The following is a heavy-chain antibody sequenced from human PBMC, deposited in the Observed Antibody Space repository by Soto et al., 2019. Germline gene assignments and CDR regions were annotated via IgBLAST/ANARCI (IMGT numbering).Heavy chain of an antibody. CDR1: GGSISSYY. Sequence: PSETLSLTCTVSGGSISSYYLSWIRQPPGKGLEWIGYIYYSGSTNYNPSLKSRVTISVDTSKNQFSLKLSSVTAADTAVYYCASSPRPGIAAAGTFDYWGQGTLVTSPQ. CDR2: IYYSGST. J-gene: IGHJ4*02. V-gene: IGHV4-59*01. D-gene: IGHD6-13*01. CDR3: ASSPRPGIAAAGTFDY.